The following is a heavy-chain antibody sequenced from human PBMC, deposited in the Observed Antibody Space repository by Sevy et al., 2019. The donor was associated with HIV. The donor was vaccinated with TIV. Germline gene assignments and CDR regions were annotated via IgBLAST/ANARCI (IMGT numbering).Heavy chain of an antibody. D-gene: IGHD1-1*01. J-gene: IGHJ1*01. V-gene: IGHV3-30-3*01. CDR2: ISYDANND. Sequence: GESLKISCAASGFTFSYFSMHWVRQAPGKGLEWVATISYDANNDHHADSVKGRFTISRDNSKYALYLQMNNLRADDPAVRCCALERLTSNVAEYFHNWGQGTLVTVSS. CDR3: ALERLTSNVAEYFHN. CDR1: GFTFSYFS.